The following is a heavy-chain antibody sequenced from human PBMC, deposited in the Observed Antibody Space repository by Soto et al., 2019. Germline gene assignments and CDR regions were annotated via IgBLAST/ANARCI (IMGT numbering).Heavy chain of an antibody. Sequence: SVKVSCKASGGTFSSYAISWVRQAPGQGLEWMGGIIPIFGTANYAQKFQGRVTITADKSTSTAYMELSSLRSEDTAVYYCAREFRDCVWGSYRSRDYFDYWGQGTLVTVSS. CDR3: AREFRDCVWGSYRSRDYFDY. D-gene: IGHD3-16*02. CDR2: IIPIFGTA. J-gene: IGHJ4*02. V-gene: IGHV1-69*06. CDR1: GGTFSSYA.